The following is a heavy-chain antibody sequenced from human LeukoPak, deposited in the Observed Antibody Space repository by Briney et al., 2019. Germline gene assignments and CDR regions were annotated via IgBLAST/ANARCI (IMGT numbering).Heavy chain of an antibody. CDR3: AKDGLYYYGSGSYYNY. D-gene: IGHD3-10*01. J-gene: IGHJ4*02. CDR2: ISYDGSNK. Sequence: PGRSLRLSCAASGFTFSSYGMHWVRQAPGKGLEWVAVISYDGSNKYYADSVKGRFTISRDNAKNSLYLQMNSLRAEDTALYYCAKDGLYYYGSGSYYNYWGQGTLVTVSS. V-gene: IGHV3-30*18. CDR1: GFTFSSYG.